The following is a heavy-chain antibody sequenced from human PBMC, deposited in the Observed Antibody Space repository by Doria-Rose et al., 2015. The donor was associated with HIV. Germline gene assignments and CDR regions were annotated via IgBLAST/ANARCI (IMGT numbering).Heavy chain of an antibody. CDR2: IFSDDER. Sequence: QVTLKESGPVLVKPTETLTLTCTVSGVSLSSPGMVVSWIRQPPGKALEWLANIFSDDERSYKPSLKSRLTISRGTSKSQVVLTMTDMDPVDTATYYCARIKSSRWYHKYYFDFWGQGTLVIVSA. CDR1: GVSLSSPGMV. D-gene: IGHD6-13*01. CDR3: ARIKSSRWYHKYYFDF. J-gene: IGHJ4*02. V-gene: IGHV2-26*01.